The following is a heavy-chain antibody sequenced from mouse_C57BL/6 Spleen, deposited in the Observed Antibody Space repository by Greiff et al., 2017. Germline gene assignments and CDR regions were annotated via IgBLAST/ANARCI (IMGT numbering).Heavy chain of an antibody. CDR2: IYPGDGDT. Sequence: QVQLKQSGAELVKPGASVKISCKASGYAFSSYWMNWVKQRPGKGLEWIGQIYPGDGDTNYNGKFKGKATLTADKSSSTAYMQLSSLTSEDSAVYFCARGGELNAMDYWGQGTSVTVSS. J-gene: IGHJ4*01. V-gene: IGHV1-80*01. CDR1: GYAFSSYW. CDR3: ARGGELNAMDY.